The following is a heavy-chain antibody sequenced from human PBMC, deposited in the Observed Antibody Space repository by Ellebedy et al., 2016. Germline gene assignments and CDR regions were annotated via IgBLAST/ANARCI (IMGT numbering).Heavy chain of an antibody. D-gene: IGHD1-26*01. V-gene: IGHV3-9*01. CDR3: GKVGGIGSFYDWFDP. CDR1: GFTFDDYA. Sequence: GGSLRLSCAASGFTFDDYAMHWVRQSPGKGLEWVSGISWNSASICYADSVKGRFPISRDNPKNFLYLQMTSLRVEDTALYYCGKVGGIGSFYDWFDPWGQGTLVTVSS. J-gene: IGHJ5*02. CDR2: ISWNSASI.